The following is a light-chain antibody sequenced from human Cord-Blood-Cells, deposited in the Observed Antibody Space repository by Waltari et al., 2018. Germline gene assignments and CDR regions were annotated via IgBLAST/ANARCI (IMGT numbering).Light chain of an antibody. Sequence: DIQMTQSPSTLSASVGDRVTITFRASQSISSWLAWYQQKPGKAPKLLIYKASSLESGVPSRFSGSGSETEFTLTISSLQPDDFATYYCQQYNSYSWTFGQGTKVESK. J-gene: IGKJ1*01. CDR1: QSISSW. CDR2: KAS. CDR3: QQYNSYSWT. V-gene: IGKV1-5*03.